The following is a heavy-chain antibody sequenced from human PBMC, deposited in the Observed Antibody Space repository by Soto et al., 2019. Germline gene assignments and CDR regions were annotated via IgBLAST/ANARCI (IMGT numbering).Heavy chain of an antibody. D-gene: IGHD7-27*01. CDR2: IYYGGST. CDR1: GDSISTDY. J-gene: IGHJ4*02. CDR3: AKNWNWGSLVH. Sequence: SETLSLTCTVSGDSISTDYWSWIRQSPGKGLEWIGFIYYGGSTNYNPSLKSRVTISVDTPRNQFSLKLSSVTAADTAVYYCAKNWNWGSLVHWGQGTLVTVSS. V-gene: IGHV4-59*08.